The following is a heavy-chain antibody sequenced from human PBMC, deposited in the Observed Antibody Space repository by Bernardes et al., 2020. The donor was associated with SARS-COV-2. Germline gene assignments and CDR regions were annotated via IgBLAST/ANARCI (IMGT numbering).Heavy chain of an antibody. CDR1: GFTFSSYA. D-gene: IGHD3-3*01. CDR2: ISGSGGST. Sequence: GGSLRLSCAASGFTFSSYAMSWVRQAPGKGLEWVSAISGSGGSTYYADSVKGRFTISRDNSKNTLYLQMNSLRAEDTAVYYCAKDRSPVLEWLYFDYWGQGTLVTVSS. J-gene: IGHJ4*02. CDR3: AKDRSPVLEWLYFDY. V-gene: IGHV3-23*01.